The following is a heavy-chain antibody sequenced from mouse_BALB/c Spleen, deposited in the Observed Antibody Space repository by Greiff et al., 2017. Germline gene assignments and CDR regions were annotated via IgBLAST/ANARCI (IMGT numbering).Heavy chain of an antibody. D-gene: IGHD1-1*01. V-gene: IGHV3-2*02. CDR2: ISYSGST. J-gene: IGHJ2*01. CDR1: GYSITSDYA. CDR3: ARGITTVVAPYY. Sequence: EVKLMESGPGLVKPSQSLSLTCTVTGYSITSDYACNWIRQFPGNKLEWMGYISYSGSTSYNPSLKSRISITRDTSKNQFFLQLNSVTTEDTATYYCARGITTVVAPYYWGQGTTLTVSS.